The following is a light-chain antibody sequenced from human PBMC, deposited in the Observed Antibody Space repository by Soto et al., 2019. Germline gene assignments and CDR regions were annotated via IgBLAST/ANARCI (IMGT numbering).Light chain of an antibody. CDR2: DAS. Sequence: EIVLTQSPATLSLSPGERATLSCGASQSVSYNYLAWYQQKPGLAPRLLIYDASRRATGISDRFSGSGSGTDFTLTISRLEAEDFAVYYCQQYGTSPVTFGQGTKLETK. CDR3: QQYGTSPVT. J-gene: IGKJ2*01. CDR1: QSVSYNY. V-gene: IGKV3D-20*01.